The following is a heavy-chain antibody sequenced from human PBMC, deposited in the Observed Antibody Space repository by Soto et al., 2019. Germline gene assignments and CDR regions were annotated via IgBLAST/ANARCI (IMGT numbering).Heavy chain of an antibody. CDR3: AILVYDTRLNYMYFDF. J-gene: IGHJ4*02. Sequence: PSETLSLTCAVSGVSISSGNWWTWVRQSPQRGLEYIGEIFHDGTANYYPSFESRVAISVDTSKNQFSLKLTSVTAADTAIYFCAILVYDTRLNYMYFDFWGQGTLVTVSS. V-gene: IGHV4-4*02. CDR2: IFHDGTA. CDR1: GVSISSGNW. D-gene: IGHD3-10*01.